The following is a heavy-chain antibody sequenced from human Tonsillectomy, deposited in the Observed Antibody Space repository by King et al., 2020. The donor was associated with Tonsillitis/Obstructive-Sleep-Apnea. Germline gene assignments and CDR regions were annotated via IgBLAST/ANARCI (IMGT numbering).Heavy chain of an antibody. J-gene: IGHJ4*02. CDR2: INHSGST. V-gene: IGHV4-34*01. D-gene: IGHD1-26*01. CDR1: GGSFSGYY. CDR3: ARGEVGTTRGYYFDY. Sequence: VQLQQWGAGLLKPSETLSLTCAVNGGSFSGYYWSWIRQSPGKGLEWIGEINHSGSTNHNPSLKSRVTILVDTSKNQVSLKLSSVTAADTAVYYCARGEVGTTRGYYFDYWGQGTLVTVSS.